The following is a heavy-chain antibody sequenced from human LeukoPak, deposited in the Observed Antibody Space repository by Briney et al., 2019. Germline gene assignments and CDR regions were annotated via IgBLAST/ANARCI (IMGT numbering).Heavy chain of an antibody. J-gene: IGHJ5*02. CDR1: GGSFSGYY. Sequence: PSETLSLTCAVYGGSFSGYYWSWIRQPPGKGLEWIGEINHSGSTNYNPSLKSRVTISVDTSKNQFSLKLSSVTAADTAVYYCAEGLSFVSKNWCDPWGEGTLVTVSS. V-gene: IGHV4-34*01. D-gene: IGHD3-16*02. CDR2: INHSGST. CDR3: AEGLSFVSKNWCDP.